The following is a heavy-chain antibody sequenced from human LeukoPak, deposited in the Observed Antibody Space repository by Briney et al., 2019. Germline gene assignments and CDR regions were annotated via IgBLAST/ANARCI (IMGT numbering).Heavy chain of an antibody. V-gene: IGHV3-48*03. CDR3: CITMVRGWYYFDY. D-gene: IGHD3-10*01. Sequence: GGSLRLSCAASGFTFNNYEMNWVRQAPGKGLEWVSYISKSGSNIYYADSVKGRFTISRDSAKNSLYLQMNSLRAEDTAVYYCCITMVRGWYYFDYWGQGTLVTVSS. J-gene: IGHJ4*02. CDR2: ISKSGSNI. CDR1: GFTFNNYE.